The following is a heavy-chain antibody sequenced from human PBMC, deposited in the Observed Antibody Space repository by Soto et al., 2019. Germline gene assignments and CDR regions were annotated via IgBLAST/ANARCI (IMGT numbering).Heavy chain of an antibody. J-gene: IGHJ4*02. D-gene: IGHD1-26*01. CDR3: ARIVGARLNDY. CDR2: ISTTGSYT. V-gene: IGHV3-11*05. CDR1: VFTFNDYY. Sequence: QVQLVESGGGLVKPGGSLRLSCAASVFTFNDYYMTWFRQAPGKGLEWVSCISTTGSYTNYADSVKGRFTFSRDNANNSMYLQMNSLRDEDTAVYYCARIVGARLNDYWGQGTLVTVSS.